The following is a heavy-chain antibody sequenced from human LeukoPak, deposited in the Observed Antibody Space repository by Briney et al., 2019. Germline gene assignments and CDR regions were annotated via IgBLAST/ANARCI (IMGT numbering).Heavy chain of an antibody. D-gene: IGHD7-27*01. V-gene: IGHV1-8*01. J-gene: IGHJ4*02. CDR2: MSPNSGDT. CDR1: GYTFNSYD. CDR3: ARGPPNWGYDY. Sequence: ASVKVSCKASGYTFNSYDFNWVRQATGQRPEWMGWMSPNSGDTGYAQKFQDRVTMTRNTSISTAYMELSSLRSDDTAVYYCARGPPNWGYDYWGPGTLATVSS.